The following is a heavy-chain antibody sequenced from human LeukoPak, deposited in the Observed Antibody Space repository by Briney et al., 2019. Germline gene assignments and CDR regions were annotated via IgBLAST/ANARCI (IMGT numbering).Heavy chain of an antibody. Sequence: GGSLRLSCAASGFTFDDYAMHWVRQAPGKGLEWVSGISWNSGSIGYADSVKGRFTISRDNAKNSLYLQMNSLRAEDTALYYCAKGDGPLDYWGRGTLVTVSS. CDR2: ISWNSGSI. D-gene: IGHD2-21*02. V-gene: IGHV3-9*01. CDR1: GFTFDDYA. J-gene: IGHJ4*02. CDR3: AKGDGPLDY.